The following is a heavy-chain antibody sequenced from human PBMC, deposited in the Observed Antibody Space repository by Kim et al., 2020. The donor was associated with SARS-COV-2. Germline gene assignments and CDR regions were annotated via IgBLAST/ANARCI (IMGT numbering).Heavy chain of an antibody. CDR1: GGSISSSSYY. CDR2: IYYSGST. V-gene: IGHV4-39*07. CDR3: ARDALWFGELSWFDP. J-gene: IGHJ5*02. Sequence: SETLSLTCTVSGGSISSSSYYWGWIRQPPGKGLEWIGSIYYSGSTYYNPSLKSRVTISVDTSKNQFSLKLSSVTAADTAVYYCARDALWFGELSWFDPWG. D-gene: IGHD3-10*01.